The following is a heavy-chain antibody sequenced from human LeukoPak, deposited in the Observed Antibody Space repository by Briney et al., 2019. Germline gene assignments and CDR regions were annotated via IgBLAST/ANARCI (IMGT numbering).Heavy chain of an antibody. V-gene: IGHV4-4*02. D-gene: IGHD1-26*01. Sequence: PSGTLSLTCAVSGGSISSNNWWGWVRQPPGKGLEWIGEIYHSGSPNYNPSLKSRVTISVDTSKNQFSLKLSSVTAADTAVYYCARGGWELPEGSLDYWGQGTLVTVSS. CDR3: ARGGWELPEGSLDY. CDR1: GGSISSNNW. J-gene: IGHJ4*02. CDR2: IYHSGSP.